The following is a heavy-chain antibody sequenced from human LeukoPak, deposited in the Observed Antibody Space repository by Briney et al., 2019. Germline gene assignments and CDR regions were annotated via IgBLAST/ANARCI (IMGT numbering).Heavy chain of an antibody. Sequence: GGSLRLSCAVSGFIFSDFSMSWVRQAPGKGLEWVAKMDEHGSEIFYVDSVKGRFTISRDNAKDSLFLQLNRLRADDTAVYYCARPRGCGTSRCNNFDYWGQGTPVTVSS. CDR1: GFIFSDFS. J-gene: IGHJ4*02. CDR2: MDEHGSEI. V-gene: IGHV3-7*01. CDR3: ARPRGCGTSRCNNFDY. D-gene: IGHD2-21*01.